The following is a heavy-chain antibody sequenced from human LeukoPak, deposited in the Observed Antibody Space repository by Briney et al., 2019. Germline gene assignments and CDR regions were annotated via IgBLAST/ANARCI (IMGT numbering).Heavy chain of an antibody. J-gene: IGHJ4*02. Sequence: ASVKVSCKASGYTFTSYYMHWVRQAPGQGLEWMGIINPSGGSTSYAQKFQGRVTMTRDTSTSTAYMELRSLRSDDTAVYYCARVTYYYGSGSPKGGDYWGQGTLVTVSS. CDR2: INPSGGST. V-gene: IGHV1-46*01. CDR3: ARVTYYYGSGSPKGGDY. D-gene: IGHD3-10*01. CDR1: GYTFTSYY.